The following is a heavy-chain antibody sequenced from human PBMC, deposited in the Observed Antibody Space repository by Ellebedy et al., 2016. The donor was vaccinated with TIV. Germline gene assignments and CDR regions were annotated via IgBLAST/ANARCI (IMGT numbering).Heavy chain of an antibody. CDR1: GFTFNIYA. D-gene: IGHD5-18*01. CDR3: TTDSAYGYGHFDY. Sequence: GESLKISXAASGFTFNIYAMSWVRQAPGKGLEWVGRVKSKAYAETTDYAAPVQGRFSISRDDSKSTLYLQMNSLETADTAVYYCTTDSAYGYGHFDYWGQGTLVTVSS. J-gene: IGHJ4*02. V-gene: IGHV3-15*01. CDR2: VKSKAYAETT.